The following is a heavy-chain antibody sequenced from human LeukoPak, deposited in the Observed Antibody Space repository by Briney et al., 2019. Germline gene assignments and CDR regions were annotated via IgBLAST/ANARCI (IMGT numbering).Heavy chain of an antibody. D-gene: IGHD6-13*01. Sequence: SETLSLTCAVYGGSFSGYYWGWIRQPPGKGLEWIGSIYYSGSTYYNPSLKSRVTISVDTSQNQFSLKLSSVTAADTAVYYCARDPRESWGSSYMNWFDPWGQGTLVTVYS. CDR2: IYYSGST. CDR1: GGSFSGYY. J-gene: IGHJ5*02. CDR3: ARDPRESWGSSYMNWFDP. V-gene: IGHV4-34*01.